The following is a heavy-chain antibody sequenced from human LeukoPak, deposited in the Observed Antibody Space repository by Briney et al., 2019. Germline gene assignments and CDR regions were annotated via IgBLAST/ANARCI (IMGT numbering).Heavy chain of an antibody. V-gene: IGHV3-9*01. Sequence: GRSLRLSCAASGFTFDGYAMHWVRHAPGKGLEWVSGISWNSGSIGYADSVKGRFTISRDDAKNSLYLQMNSLRAEDTALYYCARIAVAGTALFLFDYWGQGTLVTVSS. J-gene: IGHJ4*02. CDR2: ISWNSGSI. CDR1: GFTFDGYA. D-gene: IGHD6-19*01. CDR3: ARIAVAGTALFLFDY.